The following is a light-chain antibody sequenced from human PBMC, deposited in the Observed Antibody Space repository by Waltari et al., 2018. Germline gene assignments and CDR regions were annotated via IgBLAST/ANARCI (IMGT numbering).Light chain of an antibody. CDR3: QQYYSFPFL. CDR1: QGLSSY. V-gene: IGKV1-8*01. CDR2: AAS. Sequence: ALRITQSPSSVSASTGDRVPINCRASQGLSSYLAWYQPKPGKAPKPLIYAASALQNGVPSRFSGSGSRTDFTLTISCLQSEDFATYYCQQYYSFPFLFGGGTKVEIK. J-gene: IGKJ4*01.